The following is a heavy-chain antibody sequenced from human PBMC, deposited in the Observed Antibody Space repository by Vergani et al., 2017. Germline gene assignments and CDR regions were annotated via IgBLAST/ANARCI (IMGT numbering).Heavy chain of an antibody. D-gene: IGHD3-10*01. CDR2: IYYSGTT. J-gene: IGHJ4*02. CDR1: GGSISSYY. Sequence: QVQLQESGPGLVKPSETLSLTCTVSGGSISSYYWSWIRQHPGKGLEWIGYIYYSGTTYYNPSLTSRVTISVDTSKNQFSLKLGSVTAADTAVYYCARGEDSGVLLWFGEFRYWGQGTLVTVSS. CDR3: ARGEDSGVLLWFGEFRY. V-gene: IGHV4-59*06.